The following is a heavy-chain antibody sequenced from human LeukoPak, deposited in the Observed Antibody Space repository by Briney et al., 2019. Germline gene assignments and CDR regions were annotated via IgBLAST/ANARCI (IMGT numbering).Heavy chain of an antibody. D-gene: IGHD4/OR15-4a*01. CDR1: GFTFSSYW. J-gene: IGHJ5*02. CDR2: ISGSGGST. CDR3: AKDSGGDNYFDH. V-gene: IGHV3-23*01. Sequence: PGGSLRLSCAASGFTFSSYWMSWVRQAPGKGLEWVLGISGSGGSTYYTDSVKGRSAISRDHSKNTLYLQMNTLRAEDTAVYYCAKDSGGDNYFDHWGQGTLVTVSS.